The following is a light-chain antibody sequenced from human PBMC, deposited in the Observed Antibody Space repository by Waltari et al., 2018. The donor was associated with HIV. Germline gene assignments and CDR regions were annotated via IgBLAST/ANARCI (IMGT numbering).Light chain of an antibody. CDR2: RNN. J-gene: IGLJ3*02. Sequence: QSVLTQPPSASGTPGQRVTISCSGSSSNIGTDYVYWCQQLPGATPNLLIYRNNQRPSGVPDRFSGSKSGTSASLAINGLRSEGEAVYYCAAWDDSLSGWVFGGGTKLTVL. CDR1: SSNIGTDY. CDR3: AAWDDSLSGWV. V-gene: IGLV1-47*01.